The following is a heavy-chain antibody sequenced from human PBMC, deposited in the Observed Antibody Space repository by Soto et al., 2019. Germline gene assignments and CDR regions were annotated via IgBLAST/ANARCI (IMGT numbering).Heavy chain of an antibody. CDR3: AKALSTIALDNYFDS. Sequence: VQLLESGGGLVQPGGSLRLSCAASGFTFSSFAMSWVRQAPGKGLEWVSGISGSSNTYYADSVKGRFTISRDNYKNTLYLQMNSLTDEDTAMYYCAKALSTIALDNYFDSWGQGTLVTVSS. CDR1: GFTFSSFA. J-gene: IGHJ4*02. V-gene: IGHV3-23*01. D-gene: IGHD6-19*01. CDR2: ISGSSNT.